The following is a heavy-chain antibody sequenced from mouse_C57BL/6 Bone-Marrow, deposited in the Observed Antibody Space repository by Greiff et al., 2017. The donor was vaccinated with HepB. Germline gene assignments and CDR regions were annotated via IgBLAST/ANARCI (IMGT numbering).Heavy chain of an antibody. V-gene: IGHV1-81*01. CDR1: GYTFTSYG. CDR2: IYPRSGNT. D-gene: IGHD4-1*01. Sequence: QVQLQQYGAELARPGASVKLSCKASGYTFTSYGISWVKQRTGQGLEWIGEIYPRSGNTYYNEKFKGKATLTADKSSSTAYMELRSLTSEDSAVYFCARSPWDKDWYFDVWGTGTTVTVSS. CDR3: ARSPWDKDWYFDV. J-gene: IGHJ1*03.